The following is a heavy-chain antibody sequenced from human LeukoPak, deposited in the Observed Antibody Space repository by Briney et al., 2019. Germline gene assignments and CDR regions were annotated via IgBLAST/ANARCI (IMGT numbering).Heavy chain of an antibody. CDR3: ARVGYSGWNLEY. CDR1: GFTFRSYW. D-gene: IGHD5-12*01. J-gene: IGHJ4*02. V-gene: IGHV3-7*01. CDR2: INQGGSVK. Sequence: PGRSLRLSCAASGFTFRSYWMSWVRQAPGKGLEWVANINQGGSVKYYVDSVKGRFTISRDDAKNSLYVQMNSLRDEDTAVYYCARVGYSGWNLEYWGQGTLVTVSS.